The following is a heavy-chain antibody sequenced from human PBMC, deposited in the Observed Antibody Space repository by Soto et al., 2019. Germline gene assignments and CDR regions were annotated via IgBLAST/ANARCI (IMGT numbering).Heavy chain of an antibody. J-gene: IGHJ6*02. CDR2: ISDGGSYT. CDR1: GFSFSYYY. D-gene: IGHD3-16*01. V-gene: IGHV3-11*06. CDR3: ARAPGAVNSYAGVDV. Sequence: PGGSLRLSCVASGFSFSYYYMAWIRRAPGKGLEWVSYISDGGSYTNHGASVRGRVTVSRDDARNSLYLQMNSLRVEDTGIYYCARAPGAVNSYAGVDVWGQGTTVTASS.